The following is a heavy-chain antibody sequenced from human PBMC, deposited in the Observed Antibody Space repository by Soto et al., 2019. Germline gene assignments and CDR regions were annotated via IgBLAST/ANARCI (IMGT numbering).Heavy chain of an antibody. D-gene: IGHD5-12*01. CDR1: GGVFSNYI. J-gene: IGHJ6*02. V-gene: IGHV1-69*06. CDR2: VIPILGTA. CDR3: ARVPESPPTKANSAYDLSYFYGMDV. Sequence: QVHLEQSGPEVKKPGSSVTVSCEVSGGVFSNYIMTWVRQAPGQGLEWMGGVIPILGTANYAQKFQGRVTITADKSTSTAYMEMRRLTSEDTAVYYCARVPESPPTKANSAYDLSYFYGMDVWGQGTTVIVSS.